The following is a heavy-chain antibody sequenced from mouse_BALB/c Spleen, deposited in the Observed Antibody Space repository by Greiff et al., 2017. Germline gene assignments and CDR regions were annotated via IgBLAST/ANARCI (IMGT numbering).Heavy chain of an antibody. CDR2: ISYSGST. J-gene: IGHJ2*01. CDR1: GYSITSDYA. D-gene: IGHD2-3*01. CDR3: ARWGNIDGYYNFDY. Sequence: EVQLQQSGPGLVKPSQSLSLTCTVTGYSITSDYAWNWIRQFPGNKLEWMGYISYSGSTSYNPSLKSRIAITRDTSKNQFFLQLNSVTTEDTATYYCARWGNIDGYYNFDYWGQGTTLTVSS. V-gene: IGHV3-2*02.